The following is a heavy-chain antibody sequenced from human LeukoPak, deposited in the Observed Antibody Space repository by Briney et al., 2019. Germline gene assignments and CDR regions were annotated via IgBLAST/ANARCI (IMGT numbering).Heavy chain of an antibody. CDR3: ARAPYFDWLLPFDI. Sequence: ASVKVSCKASGYTFTSYGISWVRQAPGQGLEWMGWISAYNGNTNYAQKLQGRVTMTTDTSTSTAYMELRSLRSDDTAVYYCARAPYFDWLLPFDIWGQGTMVTVSS. CDR1: GYTFTSYG. J-gene: IGHJ3*02. V-gene: IGHV1-18*01. CDR2: ISAYNGNT. D-gene: IGHD3-9*01.